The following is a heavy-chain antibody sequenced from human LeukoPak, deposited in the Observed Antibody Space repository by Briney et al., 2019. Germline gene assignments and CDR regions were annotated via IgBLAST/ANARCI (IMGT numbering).Heavy chain of an antibody. CDR1: GGSISSSTYY. D-gene: IGHD6-19*01. J-gene: IGHJ4*02. CDR3: ARQVGYSSGWYIY. V-gene: IGHV4-61*05. CDR2: IYYSGST. Sequence: SETLSLTCSVSGGSISSSTYYWSWIRQPPGKGLEWIGHIYYSGSTNYNPSLKSRVTISVDTSNNQFSLKVTSVTAADTAVYYCARQVGYSSGWYIYWGQGTLVTVSS.